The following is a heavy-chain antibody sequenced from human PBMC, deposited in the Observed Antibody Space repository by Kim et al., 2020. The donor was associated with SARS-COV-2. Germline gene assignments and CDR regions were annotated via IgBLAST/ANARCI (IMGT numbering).Heavy chain of an antibody. CDR3: ARDSSIAARMDV. V-gene: IGHV1-18*01. Sequence: NYAQTLQGRVTMTTDTSTSTAYMELRSLRSDDTAVYYCARDSSIAARMDVWGQGTTVTVSS. J-gene: IGHJ6*02. D-gene: IGHD6-6*01.